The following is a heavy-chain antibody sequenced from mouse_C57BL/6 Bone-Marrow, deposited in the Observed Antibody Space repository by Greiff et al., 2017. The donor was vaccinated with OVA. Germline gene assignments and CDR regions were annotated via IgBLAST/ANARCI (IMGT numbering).Heavy chain of an antibody. V-gene: IGHV1-76*01. Sequence: VQLQQSGAELVRPGASVKLSCKASGYTFTDYYINWVKQRPGQGLEWIARIYPGSGNTYYNEKFKGKATLTAEKSSSTAYMQLSSLTSEDSAVYFCARSHYYGSSYVGYWGQGTTLTVSS. CDR2: IYPGSGNT. D-gene: IGHD1-1*01. J-gene: IGHJ2*01. CDR3: ARSHYYGSSYVGY. CDR1: GYTFTDYY.